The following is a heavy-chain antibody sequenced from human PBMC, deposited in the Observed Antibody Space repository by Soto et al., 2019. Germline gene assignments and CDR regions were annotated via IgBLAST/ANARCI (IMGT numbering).Heavy chain of an antibody. CDR1: GGSFSGYY. Sequence: SETLSLTCAVYGGSFSGYYWSWIRQPPGKGLEWIGEINHSGSTNYNPSLKSRVTISVDTSKNQFSLKLSSVTAADTAVYYCARGAFSRSFSTNWFDPWGQGTLVTVSS. J-gene: IGHJ5*02. CDR3: ARGAFSRSFSTNWFDP. D-gene: IGHD6-13*01. CDR2: INHSGST. V-gene: IGHV4-34*01.